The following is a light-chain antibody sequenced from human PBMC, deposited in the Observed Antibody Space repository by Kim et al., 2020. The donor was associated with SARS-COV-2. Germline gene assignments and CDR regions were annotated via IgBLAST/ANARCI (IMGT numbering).Light chain of an antibody. CDR3: QQYNRWPPYI. Sequence: VSPGERATTSCGASHSVTSNLAWYQQKPGQAPRLLIYGASIRATGIPDRFSGSGSGTEFTLTISSLQPEDFALYYCQQYNRWPPYIFGQGTKLEI. CDR2: GAS. V-gene: IGKV3-15*01. CDR1: HSVTSN. J-gene: IGKJ2*01.